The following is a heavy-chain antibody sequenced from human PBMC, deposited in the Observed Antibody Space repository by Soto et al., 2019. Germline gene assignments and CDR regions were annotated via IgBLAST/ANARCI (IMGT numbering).Heavy chain of an antibody. CDR2: IIPIFGTA. J-gene: IGHJ6*02. CDR3: ARKGYYYYGMYV. CDR1: GGTFSSYA. Sequence: SVKVSCKASGGTFSSYAISWVRQAPGQGLEWMGGIIPIFGTANYARKFQGRVTITADESTSTAYMELSSLRSEDTAVYYCARKGYYYYGMYVWGQGTTVTVSS. V-gene: IGHV1-69*13.